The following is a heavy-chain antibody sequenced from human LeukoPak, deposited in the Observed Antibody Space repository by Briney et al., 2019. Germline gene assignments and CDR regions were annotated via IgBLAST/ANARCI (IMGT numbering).Heavy chain of an antibody. CDR3: AKDRKIQLWTDAFDI. Sequence: GGSLRLSCAASGFTFSTYSMNWVRQAPGKGLEWVSAISGSGGSTYYADSVKGRFTISRDNSKNTLYLQMNSLRAEDTAVYYCAKDRKIQLWTDAFDIWGQGTMVTVSS. D-gene: IGHD5-18*01. J-gene: IGHJ3*02. CDR2: ISGSGGST. CDR1: GFTFSTYS. V-gene: IGHV3-23*01.